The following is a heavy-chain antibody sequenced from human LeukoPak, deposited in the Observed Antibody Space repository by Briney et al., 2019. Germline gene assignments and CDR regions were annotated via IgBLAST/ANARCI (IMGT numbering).Heavy chain of an antibody. D-gene: IGHD3-10*01. CDR1: GFTFSSYG. J-gene: IGHJ4*02. Sequence: TGGSLRLSCVASGFTFSSYGMHWVRQAPGKGLEWVAVISFDGSTKYYADSVKGRFTISRDNSKNTLYLQMNSLRAEDTAVYYCAKDYYGSGSYGYFDYWGQGTLVTVSP. CDR3: AKDYYGSGSYGYFDY. CDR2: ISFDGSTK. V-gene: IGHV3-30*18.